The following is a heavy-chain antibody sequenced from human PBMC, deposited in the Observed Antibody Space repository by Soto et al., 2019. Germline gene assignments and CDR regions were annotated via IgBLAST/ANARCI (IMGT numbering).Heavy chain of an antibody. V-gene: IGHV3-74*01. CDR2: INSDGRST. CDR1: GFTFSSYW. Sequence: EVQLVESGGGLVQPGGSLRLSCAASGFTFSSYWMHWVRQAPGKGLVWVSRINSDGRSTSYADSVQGRFTISRDNAKNKLYMQMNSLRAEDTGVYYCASYYGSGIYHRKYWGQGTLVTVAS. J-gene: IGHJ4*02. CDR3: ASYYGSGIYHRKY. D-gene: IGHD3-10*01.